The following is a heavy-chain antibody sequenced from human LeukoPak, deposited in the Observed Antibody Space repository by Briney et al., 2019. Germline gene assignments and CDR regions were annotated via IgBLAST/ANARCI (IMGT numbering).Heavy chain of an antibody. CDR1: GFTFSSYS. CDR2: ISTSSYYI. V-gene: IGHV3-21*01. D-gene: IGHD1-1*01. Sequence: GGSLRLSCAASGFTFSSYSMHWVRQAPGKGLEWVSSISTSSYYIYYADSVKGRFTISRDNAKNSLYLQMNSLRADDTAVYYCARGGHDPGIPFDIWGQGTMVTVSS. CDR3: ARGGHDPGIPFDI. J-gene: IGHJ3*02.